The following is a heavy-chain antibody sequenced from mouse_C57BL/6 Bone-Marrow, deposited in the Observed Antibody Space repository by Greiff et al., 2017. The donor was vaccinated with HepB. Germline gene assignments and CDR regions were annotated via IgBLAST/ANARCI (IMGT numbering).Heavy chain of an antibody. Sequence: QVQLQQPGAELVRPGSSVKLSCKASGYTFTSYWMHWVKQRPIQGLEWIGNIDPSDSDTHYNQKFKDKATLTVDKSSSTAYMQLSSLTSEDSAVYYCARVSPYDGSSYGVWGTGTTVTVSS. D-gene: IGHD1-1*01. J-gene: IGHJ1*03. V-gene: IGHV1-52*01. CDR1: GYTFTSYW. CDR2: IDPSDSDT. CDR3: ARVSPYDGSSYGV.